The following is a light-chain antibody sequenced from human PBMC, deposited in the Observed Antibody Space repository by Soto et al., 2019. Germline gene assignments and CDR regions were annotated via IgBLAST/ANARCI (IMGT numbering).Light chain of an antibody. J-gene: IGLJ1*01. CDR1: SSNIGAGYD. V-gene: IGLV1-40*01. CDR2: GNS. Sequence: QAVVTQPPSVSGAPGQRVTISCTGSSSNIGAGYDVHWYQQLPGTAPKLLIYGNSNRPSGVPDRFSGSKSGTSASLAITGLQAEDEADYYCQSYDNVFGTGTKLTVL. CDR3: QSYDNV.